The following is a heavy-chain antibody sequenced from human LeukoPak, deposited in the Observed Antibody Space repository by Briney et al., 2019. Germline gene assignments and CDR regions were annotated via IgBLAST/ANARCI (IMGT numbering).Heavy chain of an antibody. CDR3: ARHISSGGTYAHFDY. D-gene: IGHD1-26*01. J-gene: IGHJ4*02. CDR1: GGSISSGGGY. V-gene: IGHV4-31*03. Sequence: SQTLSLTCTVSGGSISSGGGYWSWIRQHPGKGLEWIGYINYSGSTYYNPSLKNRVTMSLDTSENQVSLKLTSVTAADTAVYYCARHISSGGTYAHFDYWGQGTLVTVSS. CDR2: INYSGST.